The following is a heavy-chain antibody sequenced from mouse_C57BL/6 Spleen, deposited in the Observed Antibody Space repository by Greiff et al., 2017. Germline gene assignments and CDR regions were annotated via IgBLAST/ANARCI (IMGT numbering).Heavy chain of an antibody. CDR1: GYTFTSYW. CDR2: IDPNSGGT. J-gene: IGHJ3*01. D-gene: IGHD1-1*01. Sequence: QVQLQQSGAELVKPGASVQLSCKASGYTFTSYWMHWVKQRPGRGLEWIGRIDPNSGGTKYHEKFKSKATLTVDKLSSTAYMQLSSLTSEDSAVYYCARYITTGWGFAYWGQGTLVTVSA. V-gene: IGHV1-72*01. CDR3: ARYITTGWGFAY.